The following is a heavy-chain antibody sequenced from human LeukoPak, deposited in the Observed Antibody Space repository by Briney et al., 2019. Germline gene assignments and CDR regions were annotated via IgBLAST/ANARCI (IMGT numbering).Heavy chain of an antibody. CDR3: SRVVQDVTGADY. D-gene: IGHD3-9*01. CDR1: GFTFSSYH. CDR2: IHSTSGSI. V-gene: IGHV3-48*01. J-gene: IGHJ4*02. Sequence: AGGSLRLSCAASGFTFSSYHMNWVREAPGKGLEWLSYIHSTSGSIHYADSVKGRFTISRDNAKNSLYLQMNSLRAEDTAVYYCSRVVQDVTGADYWGQGTLVIVSS.